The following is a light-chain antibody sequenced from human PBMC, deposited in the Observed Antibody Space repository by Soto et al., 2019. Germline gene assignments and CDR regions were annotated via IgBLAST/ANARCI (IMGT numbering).Light chain of an antibody. Sequence: EIVLTQSPASLSLSPGERATVACMASQSVPRHLAWYQQRPGLPPRLLIYDASSRATGVPDRFSGSGSGTDFILTISSLEPGDFAVYYCQQSSNWPPEITFGQGTRLEIK. V-gene: IGKV3-11*01. CDR1: QSVPRH. CDR3: QQSSNWPPEIT. CDR2: DAS. J-gene: IGKJ5*01.